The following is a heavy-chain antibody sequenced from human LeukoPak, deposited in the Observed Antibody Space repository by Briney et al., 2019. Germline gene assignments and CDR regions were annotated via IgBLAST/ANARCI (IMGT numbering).Heavy chain of an antibody. Sequence: MPSETLSLTCTVSGGSISSYYWSWIRQPPGKGLEWIGYIYYSGSTNYNPSLKSRVTISVDTSKNQFSLKLSSVTAADTAVYYCARESGSYQYYFDYWGQGTLVTVPS. D-gene: IGHD1-26*01. CDR2: IYYSGST. J-gene: IGHJ4*02. CDR1: GGSISSYY. V-gene: IGHV4-59*01. CDR3: ARESGSYQYYFDY.